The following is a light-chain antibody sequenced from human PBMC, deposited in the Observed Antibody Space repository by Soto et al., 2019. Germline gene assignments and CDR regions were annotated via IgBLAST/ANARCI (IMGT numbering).Light chain of an antibody. V-gene: IGKV3-15*01. J-gene: IGKJ1*01. CDR1: QSVSGSY. Sequence: EIVMTQSPGTLSLSPGERATLSCRASQSVSGSYLAWYQQKPGQAPRLLISGASTRAAGISDRFRGSGSGTEFTLTISSLRSEDSAIYYCQQYFEWPPMTFGQGTKVDI. CDR3: QQYFEWPPMT. CDR2: GAS.